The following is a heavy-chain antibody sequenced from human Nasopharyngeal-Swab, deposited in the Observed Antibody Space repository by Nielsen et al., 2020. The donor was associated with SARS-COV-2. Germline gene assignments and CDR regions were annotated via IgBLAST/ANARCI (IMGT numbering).Heavy chain of an antibody. CDR2: ISSSSSTI. V-gene: IGHV3-48*04. J-gene: IGHJ5*02. D-gene: IGHD2-2*01. Sequence: GGSLRLSCAASGFTFSSYSLNWVRQAPGKGLEWVSFISSSSSTIKYADSVKGRFTISRDNAKNSLYLQMNSLRAEDTAVYYCARDGVSRDIVVVPAASNWFDPWGQGTLVTVSS. CDR3: ARDGVSRDIVVVPAASNWFDP. CDR1: GFTFSSYS.